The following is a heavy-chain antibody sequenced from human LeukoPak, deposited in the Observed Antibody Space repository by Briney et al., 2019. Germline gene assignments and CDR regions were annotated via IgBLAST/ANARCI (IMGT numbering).Heavy chain of an antibody. CDR1: GFSLSTTGVG. J-gene: IGHJ3*01. D-gene: IGHD6-13*01. Sequence: SGPTLVKPTQTLTLTCTFSGFSLSTTGVGVGWIRQPPGKALEWLALIYSNDDERHSPSLKNRLTMTKDTSKNQVVLTMTNMDPVDTGTYFCAHTRIAAVGTAFDFWGQGTMVTVSS. CDR2: IYSNDDE. CDR3: AHTRIAAVGTAFDF. V-gene: IGHV2-5*01.